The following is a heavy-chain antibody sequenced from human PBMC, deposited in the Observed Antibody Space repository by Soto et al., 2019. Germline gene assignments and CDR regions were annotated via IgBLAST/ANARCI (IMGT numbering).Heavy chain of an antibody. CDR3: ARVGSSGWYPTGWYFAL. Sequence: QVQLVQSGAEVKKPGASVKVSCKASGYTFTGYYMHWVRQAPGQGLEWMGWSNPNSGGTNYAQKFQGWVTMTRDTSISTVYMELSRLRSDDTAVYYCARVGSSGWYPTGWYFALWGRGTLVTVSS. CDR2: SNPNSGGT. CDR1: GYTFTGYY. J-gene: IGHJ2*01. V-gene: IGHV1-2*04. D-gene: IGHD6-19*01.